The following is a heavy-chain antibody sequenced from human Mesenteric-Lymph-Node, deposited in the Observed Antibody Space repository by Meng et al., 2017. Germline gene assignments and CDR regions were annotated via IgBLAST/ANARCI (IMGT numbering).Heavy chain of an antibody. CDR3: ARVGVSPAAGTARFDP. CDR2: IYYSGST. V-gene: IGHV4-39*07. CDR1: GGSISSSSYY. D-gene: IGHD6-13*01. J-gene: IGHJ5*02. Sequence: SETLSLTCTVSGGSISSSSYYWGWIRQPPGKGLEWIGSIYYSGSTYYNSSLKSRVTISVDTSKNQFSLKLSSVTAADTAVYYCARVGVSPAAGTARFDPWGQGILVTVSS.